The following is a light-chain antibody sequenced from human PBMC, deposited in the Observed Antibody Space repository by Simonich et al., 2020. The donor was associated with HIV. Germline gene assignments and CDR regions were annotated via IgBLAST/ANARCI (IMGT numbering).Light chain of an antibody. CDR1: QSINTW. Sequence: DIQMTQSPSTLSASVGDRVTITCRASQSINTWLAWYQQKPGKAPNLLLYDTTRLESGVPSRFSGSGSGTDYTLTISSLQPDDFATYYCQQYNSYPRTFGQGTKVEIK. CDR3: QQYNSYPRT. V-gene: IGKV1-5*01. CDR2: DTT. J-gene: IGKJ1*01.